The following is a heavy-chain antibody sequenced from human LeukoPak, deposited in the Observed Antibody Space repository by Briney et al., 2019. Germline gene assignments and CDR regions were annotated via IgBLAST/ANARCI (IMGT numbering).Heavy chain of an antibody. CDR1: GGSISSGGYY. Sequence: PSETLSLTCTVSGGSISSGGYYWSWIRQPPGKGLEWIGYIYHSGSTYYNPSLKSRVTISVDRSKNQFSLKLSSVTAADTAVYYCARDGVPRGYCSSTSCAREAHFDYWGQGTLVTVSS. CDR3: ARDGVPRGYCSSTSCAREAHFDY. D-gene: IGHD2-2*01. J-gene: IGHJ4*02. CDR2: IYHSGST. V-gene: IGHV4-30-2*01.